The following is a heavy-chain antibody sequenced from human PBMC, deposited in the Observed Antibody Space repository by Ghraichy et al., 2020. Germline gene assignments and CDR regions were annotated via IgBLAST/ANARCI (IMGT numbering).Heavy chain of an antibody. D-gene: IGHD3-22*01. CDR3: VHIRLDHYDSSGLVDW. CDR2: IYWNDNE. CDR1: GFSLTTSGVG. Sequence: SGPTLVKPTQTLTLTCTFSGFSLTTSGVGVGWIRQPPGKALEWLALIYWNDNERYSPSLKSRLTITKDTSKNQVVLTMTNMDPVDTGTYYCVHIRLDHYDSSGLVDWWGQGTLVTVSS. V-gene: IGHV2-5*04. J-gene: IGHJ4*02.